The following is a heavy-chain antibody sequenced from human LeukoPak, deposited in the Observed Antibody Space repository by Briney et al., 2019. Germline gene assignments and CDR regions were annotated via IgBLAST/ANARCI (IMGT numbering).Heavy chain of an antibody. CDR3: ARGPSYYYDSSGYFLPVAFDI. J-gene: IGHJ3*02. CDR2: ISAYNGNT. D-gene: IGHD3-22*01. V-gene: IGHV1-18*01. CDR1: GGTFSSYA. Sequence: ASVKVSCKASGGTFSSYAISWVRQAPGQGLEWMGWISAYNGNTNYAQKLQGRVTMTTDTSTSTAYMELRSLRSDDTAVYYCARGPSYYYDSSGYFLPVAFDIWGQGTMVTVSS.